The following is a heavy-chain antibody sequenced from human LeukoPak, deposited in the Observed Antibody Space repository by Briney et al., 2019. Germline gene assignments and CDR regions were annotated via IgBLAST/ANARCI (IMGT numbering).Heavy chain of an antibody. CDR1: GGSISNNY. CDR2: IYDSGST. J-gene: IGHJ3*02. CDR3: ARHERDASLDHALDI. V-gene: IGHV4-59*08. Sequence: SETLSLTCTVSGGSISNNYWSWIRQPPEKGLEWIGYIYDSGSTNYNPSLKRRLTISVDTSKNQFSLKLSSVTAADTAVYYCARHERDASLDHALDIWGQGTMVTVSS. D-gene: IGHD3/OR15-3a*01.